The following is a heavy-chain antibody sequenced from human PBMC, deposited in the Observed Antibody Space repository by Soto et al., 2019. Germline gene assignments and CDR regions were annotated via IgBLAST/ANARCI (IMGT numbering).Heavy chain of an antibody. CDR2: ISSSSSTI. J-gene: IGHJ6*02. V-gene: IGHV3-48*02. CDR1: GFTFSSYS. Sequence: PGGSLRLSCAASGFTFSSYSMNWVRQAPGKGLEWVSYISSSSSTIYYADSAKGRFTISRDNAKNSLYLQMNSLRDEDTAVYYCARLITMIVVVIGQYGMDVWGQGTTVTVSS. D-gene: IGHD3-22*01. CDR3: ARLITMIVVVIGQYGMDV.